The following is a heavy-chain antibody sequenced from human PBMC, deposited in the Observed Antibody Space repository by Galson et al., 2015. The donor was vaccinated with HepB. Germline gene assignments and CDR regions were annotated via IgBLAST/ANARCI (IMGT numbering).Heavy chain of an antibody. J-gene: IGHJ5*02. V-gene: IGHV3-23*01. CDR2: IIGVGDST. CDR3: AKMGSYGDYDLDP. Sequence: SLRLSCAASGFIFSNAWMSWVRQAPGKGLEWVGRIIGVGDSTHYADSVRGRFTISRDNSKNTLYLQMRSLRAEDTAVYYCAKMGSYGDYDLDPWGQGTLVTVSP. CDR1: GFIFSNAW. D-gene: IGHD4-17*01.